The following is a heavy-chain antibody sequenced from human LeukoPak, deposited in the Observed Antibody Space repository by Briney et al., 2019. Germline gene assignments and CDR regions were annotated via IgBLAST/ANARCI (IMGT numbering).Heavy chain of an antibody. CDR3: ARGFDGVAGWFDP. J-gene: IGHJ5*02. D-gene: IGHD3-9*01. V-gene: IGHV4-34*01. Sequence: KPSETLSLTCAVYGGSFSGYYWSWIRQPPGKGLEWIGEINHSGSTKYNPSLKSRVTISLDTSKNQFSLKLSSVIAADTAVYYCARGFDGVAGWFDPWGQGTLVTVSS. CDR2: INHSGST. CDR1: GGSFSGYY.